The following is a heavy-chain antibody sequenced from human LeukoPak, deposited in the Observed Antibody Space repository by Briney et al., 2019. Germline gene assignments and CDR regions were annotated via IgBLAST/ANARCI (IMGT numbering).Heavy chain of an antibody. CDR3: AREPGETDEGFEY. Sequence: SETLSLTCTVSGGSVSSGSYYWNWIRQPPGKGLEWIGHIYYSGSTDCNPSLKSRVTISADTSKNQFSLKMTSVTAADTAVYYCAREPGETDEGFEYWGQGTLVTVSS. J-gene: IGHJ4*02. CDR1: GGSVSSGSYY. CDR2: IYYSGST. V-gene: IGHV4-61*01. D-gene: IGHD1-14*01.